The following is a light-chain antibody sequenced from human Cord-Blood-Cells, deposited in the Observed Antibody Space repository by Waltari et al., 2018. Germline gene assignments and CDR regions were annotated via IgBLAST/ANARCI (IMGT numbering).Light chain of an antibody. Sequence: QSALTQPASVSGSPGQSITISCTGTSSDVGGYNYVSWYQQHPGNAPKLMISEVSNRPSGVSNRFCGAKSGNTASLTISGLQAEDEADYYCSSYTSSSTLFGTGTKVTVL. CDR2: EVS. CDR1: SSDVGGYNY. V-gene: IGLV2-14*01. J-gene: IGLJ1*01. CDR3: SSYTSSSTL.